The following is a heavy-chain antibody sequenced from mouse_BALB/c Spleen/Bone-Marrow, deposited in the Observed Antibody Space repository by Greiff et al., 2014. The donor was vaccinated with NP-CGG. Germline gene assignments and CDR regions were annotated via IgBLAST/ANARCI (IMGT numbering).Heavy chain of an antibody. J-gene: IGHJ4*01. V-gene: IGHV1S56*01. CDR3: ARGDYYRSPMDY. D-gene: IGHD2-14*01. CDR1: GYTFTSYY. Sequence: QVQLQLSGPELVKPGSSVRISCKASGYTFTSYYIHWVKQRPGQGLEWIGWIYPGNVNTNYNEKFEDKATLTADKSSSTAYMHLSSLTSEDSAVYFCARGDYYRSPMDYWGQGTSVTVSS. CDR2: IYPGNVNT.